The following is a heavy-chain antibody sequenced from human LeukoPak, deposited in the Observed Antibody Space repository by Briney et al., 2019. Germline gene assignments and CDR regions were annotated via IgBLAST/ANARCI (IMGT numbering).Heavy chain of an antibody. J-gene: IGHJ4*02. D-gene: IGHD1-1*01. CDR3: ANINTGY. CDR1: GFTFSSYE. CDR2: VSTSGTTT. Sequence: GGSLRLSCEPSGFTFSSYEMNGVRQAPGRGLEWVSYVSTSGTTTSYTDSVKGRFTISRDNVKHSVYLQMNSLRAEDTAIYYCANINTGYWGQGTLVTVSS. V-gene: IGHV3-48*03.